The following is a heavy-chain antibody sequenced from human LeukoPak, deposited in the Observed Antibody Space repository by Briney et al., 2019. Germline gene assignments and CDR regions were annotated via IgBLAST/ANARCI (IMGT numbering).Heavy chain of an antibody. V-gene: IGHV4-59*01. CDR1: GGSISSYY. D-gene: IGHD4-23*01. J-gene: IGHJ2*01. Sequence: SETLSLTCTVSGGSISSYYWSWIRQPPGKALEWIGYIYYSGITNYNPSLKSRVTISVDTSKNQFSLKLSSVTAADTAVYYCARGGTTVVTPGWYFDLWGRGTLVTVSS. CDR3: ARGGTTVVTPGWYFDL. CDR2: IYYSGIT.